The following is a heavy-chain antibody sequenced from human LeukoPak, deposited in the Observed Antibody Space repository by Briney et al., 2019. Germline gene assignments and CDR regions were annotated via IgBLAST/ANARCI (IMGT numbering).Heavy chain of an antibody. CDR2: ISWNSGSI. Sequence: GGSLRLSCAASGFTFDDYAMHWVRQAPGKGLEWVSGISWNSGSIGYVASVKGRFTISRDNAKTSLYLQMNSLRAQDTALYYCVYGMDVWGQGTTVTVSS. CDR3: VYGMDV. J-gene: IGHJ6*02. V-gene: IGHV3-9*01. CDR1: GFTFDDYA.